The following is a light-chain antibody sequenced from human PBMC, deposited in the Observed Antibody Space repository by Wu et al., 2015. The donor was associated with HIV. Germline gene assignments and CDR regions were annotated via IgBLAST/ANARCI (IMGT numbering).Light chain of an antibody. J-gene: IGKJ4*01. CDR3: QQLNGYPLT. CDR2: AAS. Sequence: DIQMTQSPSTLSASVGDRVTITCRASQDISSYLAWYQHKSGRAPKLLIYAASTLQSGVPSRFSGSGSGTDFTLTINSLQPGDFATYYCQQLNGYPLTFGGGTKVEMK. CDR1: QDISSY. V-gene: IGKV1-9*01.